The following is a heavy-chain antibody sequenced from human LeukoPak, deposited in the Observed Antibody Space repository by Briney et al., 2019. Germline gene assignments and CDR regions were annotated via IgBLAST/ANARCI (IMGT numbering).Heavy chain of an antibody. Sequence: KSSETLSLTCAVYGVSLTGYYWSWIRQPPGKGLEWIGEINHSGSTNYNPSLKSRVTISVDTSKNQFSLKLNSVTAADTAVYYCAKSNGYGLIDIWGQGTMVTVSS. D-gene: IGHD3-10*01. V-gene: IGHV4-34*01. CDR1: GVSLTGYY. CDR3: AKSNGYGLIDI. J-gene: IGHJ3*02. CDR2: INHSGST.